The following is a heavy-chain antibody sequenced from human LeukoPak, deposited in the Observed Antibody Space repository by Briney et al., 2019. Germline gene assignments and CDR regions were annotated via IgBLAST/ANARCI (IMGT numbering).Heavy chain of an antibody. V-gene: IGHV3-74*01. CDR3: AREGYYYDSSGYPHYYFDY. Sequence: GGSLRLSCAASGFTFSSYWMHWVRQAPGKGLVWVLHINSDGSSTNYADSVKGRFTISRDNAKNTLYLQMNSLRAEDTAVYYCAREGYYYDSSGYPHYYFDYWGQGTLVTASS. CDR1: GFTFSSYW. CDR2: INSDGSST. D-gene: IGHD3-22*01. J-gene: IGHJ4*02.